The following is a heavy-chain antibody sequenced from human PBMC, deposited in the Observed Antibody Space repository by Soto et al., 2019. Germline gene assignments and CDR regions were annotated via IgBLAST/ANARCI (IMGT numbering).Heavy chain of an antibody. Sequence: GGSLRLSCAASGFTFSSYAMSWVRQAPGKGLEWVSAISGSGGSTYYADSVKGRFTISRDNSKNTLYLQMNSLRAEDTAVYYYAKDQGGPGPYYYYGMDVWGQGTTVTVSS. CDR1: GFTFSSYA. D-gene: IGHD2-15*01. V-gene: IGHV3-23*01. CDR3: AKDQGGPGPYYYYGMDV. CDR2: ISGSGGST. J-gene: IGHJ6*02.